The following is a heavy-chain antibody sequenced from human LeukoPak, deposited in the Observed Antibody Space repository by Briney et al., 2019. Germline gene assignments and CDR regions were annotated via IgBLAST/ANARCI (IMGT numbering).Heavy chain of an antibody. D-gene: IGHD3-16*01. CDR3: ASLGQIDY. J-gene: IGHJ4*02. CDR1: GFTLSSYW. V-gene: IGHV3-74*01. Sequence: PGGSLRPSCAASGFTLSSYWMHWVRQAPRKGLVWVSRINSDGSNTRYADSVKGRFTISRDNGEYTLFLQMNSLRAEDTAVYYCASLGQIDYWGQGTLVTVSS. CDR2: INSDGSNT.